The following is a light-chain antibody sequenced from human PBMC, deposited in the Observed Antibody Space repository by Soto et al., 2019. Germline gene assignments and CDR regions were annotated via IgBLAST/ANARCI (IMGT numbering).Light chain of an antibody. CDR3: QQCAYSPRT. Sequence: EIVLTQSPDTLSLSPGERATISCRASQSIGNNYIAWYQQRPGQAPRLLIYDASSRATGIPDRFTGSGSGADFALTISRLEPEDFAVYYCQQCAYSPRTFGQGTKVEVK. V-gene: IGKV3-20*01. CDR1: QSIGNNY. CDR2: DAS. J-gene: IGKJ1*01.